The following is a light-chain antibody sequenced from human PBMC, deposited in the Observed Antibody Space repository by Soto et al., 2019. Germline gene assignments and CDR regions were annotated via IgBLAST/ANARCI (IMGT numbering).Light chain of an antibody. CDR3: QQYQKWPIT. CDR1: QSVSNT. V-gene: IGKV3-15*01. Sequence: EIVSTPSPGTLSLSPRDRATLSCRASQSVSNTLAWYQQKPGQAPRLLIYAASTRATGVSARFSGSGSGTEFTLTISSLQSEDFAVYYCQQYQKWPITFGQGTHWRL. CDR2: AAS. J-gene: IGKJ5*01.